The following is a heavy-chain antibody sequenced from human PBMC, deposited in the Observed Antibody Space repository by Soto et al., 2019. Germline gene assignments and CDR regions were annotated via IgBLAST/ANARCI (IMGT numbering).Heavy chain of an antibody. J-gene: IGHJ3*02. Sequence: GASVKVSCKASGYTFTSYYMHWVRQAPGQGLEWMGIINPSGGSTSYAQKFQGRVTMTRDTSTSTVYMELSSLRSEDTAVYYCARERSPQYCSGGSCYNAFDIWGQGTMVTVSS. CDR3: ARERSPQYCSGGSCYNAFDI. CDR2: INPSGGST. CDR1: GYTFTSYY. V-gene: IGHV1-46*03. D-gene: IGHD2-15*01.